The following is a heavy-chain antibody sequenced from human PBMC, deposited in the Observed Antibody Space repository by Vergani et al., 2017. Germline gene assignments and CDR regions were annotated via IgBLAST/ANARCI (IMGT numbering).Heavy chain of an antibody. J-gene: IGHJ4*02. V-gene: IGHV3-9*01. CDR2: ISWNSGSI. D-gene: IGHD3-9*01. Sequence: VQLVESGGGVVQPGRSLRLSCAASGFTFDDYAMHWVRQAPGKGLEWVSGISWNSGSIGYADSVKGRFTISRDNAKNSLYLQMNSLRAEDTALYYCAKGRRDILTARIDYWGQGTLVTVSS. CDR3: AKGRRDILTARIDY. CDR1: GFTFDDYA.